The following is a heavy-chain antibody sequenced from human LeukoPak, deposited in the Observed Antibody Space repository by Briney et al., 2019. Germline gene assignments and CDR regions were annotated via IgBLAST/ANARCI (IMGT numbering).Heavy chain of an antibody. Sequence: GGSLRLSCAASGFTFSSYGMHWVRQAPGKGLGWVAFIRYDGSNKYYADSVKGRFTISRDNSKNTLYLQINSLRAEDTAVYYCAKDHFTIFGVERNWFDPWGQGTLVTVSS. J-gene: IGHJ5*02. CDR2: IRYDGSNK. CDR3: AKDHFTIFGVERNWFDP. D-gene: IGHD3-3*01. V-gene: IGHV3-30*02. CDR1: GFTFSSYG.